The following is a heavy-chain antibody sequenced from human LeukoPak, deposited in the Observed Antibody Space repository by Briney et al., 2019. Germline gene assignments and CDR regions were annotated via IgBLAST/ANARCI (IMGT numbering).Heavy chain of an antibody. CDR3: AGFEYSRRFDP. J-gene: IGHJ5*02. CDR1: GYTFTSYG. CDR2: ISAYNGNT. D-gene: IGHD6-6*01. V-gene: IGHV1-18*01. Sequence: ASVKVSCKASGYTFTSYGISWVRQAPGQGLEWMGWISAYNGNTNYAQKLQGRVTITADKSTSTAYMELSSLRSEDTAVYYCAGFEYSRRFDPWGQGTLVTVSS.